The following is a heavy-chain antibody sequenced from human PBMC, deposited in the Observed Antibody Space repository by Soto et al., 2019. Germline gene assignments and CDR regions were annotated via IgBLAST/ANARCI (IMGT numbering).Heavy chain of an antibody. CDR2: IYYSGST. J-gene: IGHJ3*02. D-gene: IGHD3-10*01. V-gene: IGHV4-59*01. CDR1: GGSISSYY. CDR3: ARAELRFWGAFDI. Sequence: SETLSLTCTVSGGSISSYYWSWIRQPPGKGLEWIGYIYYSGSTNSNPSLKSRVTISVDTSKNQFSLNLSSVTAADTAVYYCARAELRFWGAFDIWGQGTMVTVSS.